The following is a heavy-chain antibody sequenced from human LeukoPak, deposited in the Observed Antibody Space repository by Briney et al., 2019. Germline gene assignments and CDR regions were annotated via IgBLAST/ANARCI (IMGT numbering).Heavy chain of an antibody. CDR1: GFTFSDYR. Sequence: GGSLRLSCAASGFTFSDYRMYWVRQPPGKGLVWASYINTDGRTTKYADSVRGRFTISRDNAKNTLYLQMNSLRAEDTAVYYCAKGYGSSWYVFDYWGQGTLVTVSS. D-gene: IGHD6-13*01. CDR3: AKGYGSSWYVFDY. J-gene: IGHJ4*02. CDR2: INTDGRTT. V-gene: IGHV3-74*03.